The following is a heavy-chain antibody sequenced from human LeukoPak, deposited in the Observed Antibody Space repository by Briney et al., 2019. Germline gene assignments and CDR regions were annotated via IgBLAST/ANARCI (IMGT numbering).Heavy chain of an antibody. J-gene: IGHJ5*02. CDR3: ARPSMVRGVIAWFDP. CDR1: GYSFTSYW. V-gene: IGHV5-51*01. CDR2: IYPGDSDT. Sequence: GESLKISCKGSGYSFTSYWIGWVRQMPGEGLEWMGIIYPGDSDTRYSPSFQGQVTISADKSISTAYLQWSSLKASDTAMYYCARPSMVRGVIAWFDPWGQGTLVTVSS. D-gene: IGHD3-10*01.